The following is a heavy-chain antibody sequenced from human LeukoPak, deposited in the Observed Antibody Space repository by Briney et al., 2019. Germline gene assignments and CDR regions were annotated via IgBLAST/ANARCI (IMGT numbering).Heavy chain of an antibody. J-gene: IGHJ4*02. CDR3: ARDSSSWNYYFDY. D-gene: IGHD6-13*01. V-gene: IGHV4-31*03. CDR2: FSYGGNT. CDR1: GVSITGGGYY. Sequence: SETLSLTCTVSGVSITGGGYYWTWIRQHPEKGLEWIGYFSYGGNTYYNPSLKSRVTISVDTSKNQFSLKLSSVTAADTAVYYCARDSSSWNYYFDYWGQGTPVTVSS.